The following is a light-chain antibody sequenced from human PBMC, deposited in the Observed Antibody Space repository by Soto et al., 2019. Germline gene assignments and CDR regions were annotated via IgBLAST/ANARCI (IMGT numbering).Light chain of an antibody. V-gene: IGKV1-5*01. CDR1: QSISTR. Sequence: DIQMTQSPSTLSASVGDRVTITCRASQSISTRLAWYQQKPGKAPKLLIYDASSLESGVPSRFSGSASGTEFTLTISSLQPDDFATYYCQQYNSYSWKFGQGTKVDI. J-gene: IGKJ1*01. CDR2: DAS. CDR3: QQYNSYSWK.